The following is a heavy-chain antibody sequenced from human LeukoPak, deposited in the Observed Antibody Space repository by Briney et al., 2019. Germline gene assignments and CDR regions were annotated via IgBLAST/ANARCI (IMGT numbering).Heavy chain of an antibody. CDR3: AKDTTSGNYYSFYYMDV. V-gene: IGHV3-30*02. CDR2: IRYDGSNK. D-gene: IGHD3-10*01. CDR1: GFTFSSYG. J-gene: IGHJ6*03. Sequence: GGSLRLSCAASGFTFSSYGMHWVRQAPGKGLEWVAFIRYDGSNKYYADSVKGRFTISRDNSKNTLYLQMNSLRAEDTAVYYCAKDTTSGNYYSFYYMDVWGKGTTVTISS.